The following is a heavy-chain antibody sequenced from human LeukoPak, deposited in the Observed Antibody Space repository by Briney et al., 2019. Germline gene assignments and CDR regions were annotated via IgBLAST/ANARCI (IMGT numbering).Heavy chain of an antibody. D-gene: IGHD6-19*01. CDR1: GYTFTGYY. CDR3: ARQYSSGWYGLGY. CDR2: ISAYNGNT. Sequence: ASVKVSCKASGYTFTGYYMHWVRQAPGQGLEWMGWISAYNGNTNYAQKLQGRVTMTTDTSTSTAYMELRSLRSDDTAVYYCARQYSSGWYGLGYWGQGTLVTVSS. V-gene: IGHV1-18*04. J-gene: IGHJ4*02.